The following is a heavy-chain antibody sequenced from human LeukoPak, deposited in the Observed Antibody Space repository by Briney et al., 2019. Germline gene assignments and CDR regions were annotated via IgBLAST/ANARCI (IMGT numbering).Heavy chain of an antibody. V-gene: IGHV1-8*01. CDR3: ARSQRAAAGYYFDY. CDR1: GYTFTSYD. Sequence: GASVKVSCKASGYTFTSYDINWVRQATGQGLEWMGWMNPNSGNTGYAQKFQGRVTMTRNTSISTAYMELCSLRSEDTAVYYCARSQRAAAGYYFDYWGQGTLVTVSS. CDR2: MNPNSGNT. J-gene: IGHJ4*02. D-gene: IGHD6-13*01.